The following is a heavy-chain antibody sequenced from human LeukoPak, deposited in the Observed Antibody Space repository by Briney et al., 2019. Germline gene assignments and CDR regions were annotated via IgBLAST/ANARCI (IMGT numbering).Heavy chain of an antibody. CDR3: AIGVRIPLMLPVYYFDY. J-gene: IGHJ4*02. D-gene: IGHD2-8*01. Sequence: GGSLRLSCAASGFTFSSYAMSWVRQAPGKGLEWVSAISGSGGSTYYADSVKGRFTISRDNSKNTLYLQMNSLRAEDTAVYYCAIGVRIPLMLPVYYFDYWGQGTLVTVSS. V-gene: IGHV3-23*01. CDR1: GFTFSSYA. CDR2: ISGSGGST.